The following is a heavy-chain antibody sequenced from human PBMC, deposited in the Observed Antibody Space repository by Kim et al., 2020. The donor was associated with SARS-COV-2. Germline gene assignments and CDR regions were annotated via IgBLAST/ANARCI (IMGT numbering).Heavy chain of an antibody. D-gene: IGHD3-16*01. Sequence: SETLSLTCTVSGGSISSGGYYWSWIRQHPGKGLEWIGYIYYSGSTYYNPSLKSRVTISVDTSKNQFSLKLSSVTAAATAVYYFSRDRWGTPAFVFWGQGT. CDR2: IYYSGST. J-gene: IGHJ3*01. CDR3: SRDRWGTPAFVF. CDR1: GGSISSGGYY. V-gene: IGHV4-31*03.